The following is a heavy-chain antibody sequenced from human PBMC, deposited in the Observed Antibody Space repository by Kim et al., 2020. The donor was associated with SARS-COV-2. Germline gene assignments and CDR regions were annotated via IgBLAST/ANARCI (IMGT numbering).Heavy chain of an antibody. Sequence: ASVKVSCKASGYTFTSYGISWVRQAPGQGLEWMGWISTYNGNTNYAQKLQGRVTMTTDTSTRTAYMELRSLRSDDTAIYYCARVRMLEWLLDNWFDPWGQGTLVTVSS. CDR1: GYTFTSYG. CDR3: ARVRMLEWLLDNWFDP. V-gene: IGHV1-18*01. CDR2: ISTYNGNT. J-gene: IGHJ5*02. D-gene: IGHD3-3*01.